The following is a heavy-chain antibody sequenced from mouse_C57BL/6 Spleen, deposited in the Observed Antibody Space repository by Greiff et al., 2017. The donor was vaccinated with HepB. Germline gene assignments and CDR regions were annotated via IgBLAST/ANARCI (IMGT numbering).Heavy chain of an antibody. J-gene: IGHJ4*01. V-gene: IGHV5-15*01. Sequence: EVHLVESGGGLVQPGGSLKLSCAASGFTFSDYGMAWVRQAPRKGPEWVAFISNLAYSIYYADTVTGRFTISRENAKNTLYLEMSSLRSEDTAMYYCARRPSTMGFAMDYWGQGTSVTVSS. D-gene: IGHD2-1*01. CDR1: GFTFSDYG. CDR2: ISNLAYSI. CDR3: ARRPSTMGFAMDY.